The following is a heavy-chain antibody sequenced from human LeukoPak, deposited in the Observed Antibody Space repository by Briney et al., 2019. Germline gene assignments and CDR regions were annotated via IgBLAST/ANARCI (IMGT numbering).Heavy chain of an antibody. CDR1: GFTFSSYW. V-gene: IGHV3-7*01. J-gene: IGHJ4*02. CDR3: ARVPNYYYDSSAYYCFDY. D-gene: IGHD3-22*01. CDR2: IKQDGSEK. Sequence: GGSLRLSCAASGFTFSSYWMSWVRQAPGKGLEWVANIKQDGSEKYYVDSVKGRFTISRDNAKNSLYLQMNSLRAEDTAVYYCARVPNYYYDSSAYYCFDYWGQGTLVTVSS.